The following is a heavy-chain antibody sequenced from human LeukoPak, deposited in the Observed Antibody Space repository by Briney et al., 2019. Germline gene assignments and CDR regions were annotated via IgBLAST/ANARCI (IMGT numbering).Heavy chain of an antibody. D-gene: IGHD2-21*02. J-gene: IGHJ3*02. CDR1: GGSISSSNW. CDR3: ARDTSGDCGGDCSFAFDI. V-gene: IGHV4-4*02. Sequence: SGTLSLTCAVSGGSISSSNWWSWVRQPPGKGLEWIGEIYHSGSTNYNPSLKSRVTISVDKSKNQFSLKLSSVTAADTAVYYCARDTSGDCGGDCSFAFDIWGQGTMVTVSS. CDR2: IYHSGST.